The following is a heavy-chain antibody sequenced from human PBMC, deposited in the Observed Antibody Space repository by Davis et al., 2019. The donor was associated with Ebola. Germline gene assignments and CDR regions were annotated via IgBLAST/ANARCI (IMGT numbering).Heavy chain of an antibody. CDR2: ISYDGSNK. CDR1: GFTFSSYG. D-gene: IGHD6-13*01. J-gene: IGHJ6*02. Sequence: GGSLRLSCAASGFTFSSYGMHWVRQAPGKGLEWVAVISYDGSNKYYADSVKGRFTISRDNSKNTLYLQMNSLRAEDTAVYYCARDPYSRYGNYYYGMDVWGQGTTVTVSS. CDR3: ARDPYSRYGNYYYGMDV. V-gene: IGHV3-30*03.